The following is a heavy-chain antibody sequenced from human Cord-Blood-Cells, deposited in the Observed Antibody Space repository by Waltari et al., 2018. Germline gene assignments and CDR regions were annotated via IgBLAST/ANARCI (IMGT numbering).Heavy chain of an antibody. Sequence: EVQLVESGGGLVKPGGSLSLSCAAPGFTLRSYSMTWVRQAPGKGREWVSSISSSSSYIYYADSVKGRFTISRDNAKNSLYLQMNSLRAEDTAVYYCARSYYYGSGSYRYWGQGTLVTVSS. V-gene: IGHV3-21*01. J-gene: IGHJ4*02. CDR2: ISSSSSYI. CDR3: ARSYYYGSGSYRY. CDR1: GFTLRSYS. D-gene: IGHD3-10*01.